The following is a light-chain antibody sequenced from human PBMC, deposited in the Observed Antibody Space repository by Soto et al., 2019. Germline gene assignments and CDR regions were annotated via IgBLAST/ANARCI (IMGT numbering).Light chain of an antibody. CDR2: GAS. V-gene: IGKV3-20*01. J-gene: IGKJ2*01. CDR1: QSISNTF. CDR3: QQYSSLPHT. Sequence: EIVLTQSPGTLSLSPGERATLSCRASQSISNTFLAWYQQKPGQAPRLLIYGASSRATGTPDRFSGSGSGTDFTLSISRLEPEDFAVYYCQQYSSLPHTFGQGTKLEVK.